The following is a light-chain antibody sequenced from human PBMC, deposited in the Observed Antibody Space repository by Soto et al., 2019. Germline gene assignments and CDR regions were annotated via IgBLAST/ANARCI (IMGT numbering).Light chain of an antibody. CDR3: QTWGTGIVV. CDR1: SGHSSNA. J-gene: IGLJ2*01. CDR2: LNSDGSH. Sequence: QLVLTQSPSASASLGASVKLTCTLSSGHSSNAIAWHQQQPEKGPRYLMKLNSDGSHSKGDGIPDRFSGSSSGAGRYLTISSLQSEDEADYYCQTWGTGIVVFGGGTKLTVL. V-gene: IGLV4-69*01.